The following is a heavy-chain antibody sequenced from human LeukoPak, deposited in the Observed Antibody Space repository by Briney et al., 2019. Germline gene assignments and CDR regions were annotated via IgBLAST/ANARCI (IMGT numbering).Heavy chain of an antibody. Sequence: ASVKVSCKTSGYTFTTFGINWVRQAPGQGLEWMGWISPYNGNTNYAQKLQGRVTMTTDTSTNTAYMELRSLRSDDTAVYYCARDEGRAYSYGYVDYWGQGTLVTVS. CDR3: ARDEGRAYSYGYVDY. J-gene: IGHJ4*02. D-gene: IGHD5-18*01. V-gene: IGHV1-18*01. CDR1: GYTFTTFG. CDR2: ISPYNGNT.